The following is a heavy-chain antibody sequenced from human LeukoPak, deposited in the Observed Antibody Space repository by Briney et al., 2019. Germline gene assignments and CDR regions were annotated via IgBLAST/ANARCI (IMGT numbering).Heavy chain of an antibody. CDR3: AREYSRAMDV. CDR1: GFTVSSNY. CDR2: IYSGGST. Sequence: PGGSLRLSCAASGFTVSSNYMSWVRQAPGKGLEWVSVIYSGGSTYYADSVKGRFTISRDNSKNSLYLQMNSLRAEDTAVYYCAREYSRAMDVWGKGTTVTVSS. V-gene: IGHV3-53*01. J-gene: IGHJ6*03. D-gene: IGHD6-13*01.